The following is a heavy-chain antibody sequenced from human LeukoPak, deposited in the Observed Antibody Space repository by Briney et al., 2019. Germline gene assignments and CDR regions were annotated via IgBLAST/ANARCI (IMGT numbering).Heavy chain of an antibody. Sequence: GGSLRLSCAASGFTFSSYAMSWVRQAPGKGLEWVSAISGSGGSTYYADSVKGRFTISRDNSKNTLYLQMNSLRAEDTAVYYCATPPGGYYYDSSGYYDPFDYWGQGTLVTVSS. CDR2: ISGSGGST. CDR3: ATPPGGYYYDSSGYYDPFDY. D-gene: IGHD3-22*01. V-gene: IGHV3-23*01. CDR1: GFTFSSYA. J-gene: IGHJ4*02.